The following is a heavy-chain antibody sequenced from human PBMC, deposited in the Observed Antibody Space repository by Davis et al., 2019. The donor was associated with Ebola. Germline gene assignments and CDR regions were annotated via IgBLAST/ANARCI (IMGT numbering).Heavy chain of an antibody. CDR2: INHSGST. D-gene: IGHD2-2*01. J-gene: IGHJ5*02. CDR3: ARGGIGCISTSCNRWLDP. CDR1: GGSFTGYY. Sequence: SETLSLTCAVYGGSFTGYYWSWIRQAPGKGLEWIGEINHSGSTNYNPSLMSRATISADTSGNQFSLRLSSVTAADTAVYYCARGGIGCISTSCNRWLDPWGQGTLVSVSA. V-gene: IGHV4-34*01.